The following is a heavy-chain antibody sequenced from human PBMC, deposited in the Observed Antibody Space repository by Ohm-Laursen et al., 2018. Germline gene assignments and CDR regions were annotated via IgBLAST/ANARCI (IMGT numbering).Heavy chain of an antibody. CDR2: ISYDGGNK. J-gene: IGHJ4*02. CDR1: GFTFNNYG. CDR3: ARESNFDY. Sequence: SLRLSCAASGFTFNNYGMHWVRQAPGKGLEWVALISYDGGNKFYADSVKGRFTISRDDSKNTLYLQMNSLRGEDTAVYYCARESNFDYWGQGTLVTVSS. V-gene: IGHV3-33*01.